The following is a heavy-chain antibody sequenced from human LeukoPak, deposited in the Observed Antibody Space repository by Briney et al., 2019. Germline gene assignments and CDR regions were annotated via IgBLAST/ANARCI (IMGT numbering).Heavy chain of an antibody. Sequence: GGSLRLSCAASGFLFSTYAMHWVRQAPGKGLEWVAVISYDGSNEYYADSVKGRFTISRDNSKNTLYLQMNSLRAEDTAVYYCAKGPQVLEWLLSYGMDVWGQGTTVTVSS. CDR2: ISYDGSNE. D-gene: IGHD3-3*01. V-gene: IGHV3-30-3*01. J-gene: IGHJ6*02. CDR1: GFLFSTYA. CDR3: AKGPQVLEWLLSYGMDV.